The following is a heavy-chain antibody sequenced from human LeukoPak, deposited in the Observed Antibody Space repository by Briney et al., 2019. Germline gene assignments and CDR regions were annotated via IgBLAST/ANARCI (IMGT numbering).Heavy chain of an antibody. Sequence: GASVKVSCKAPGYTFTSYGISWVRQAPGQGLEWMGWISAHNGNTKNAQKVQGRVTMTTDTSTRTAYMELRSLRSDDTAVYHCARDRGYSGYAEYYFDYWGQGTLVTVSS. CDR1: GYTFTSYG. CDR3: ARDRGYSGYAEYYFDY. J-gene: IGHJ4*02. D-gene: IGHD5-12*01. V-gene: IGHV1-18*01. CDR2: ISAHNGNT.